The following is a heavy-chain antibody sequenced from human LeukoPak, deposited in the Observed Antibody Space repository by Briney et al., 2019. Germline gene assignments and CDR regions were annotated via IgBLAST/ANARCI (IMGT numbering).Heavy chain of an antibody. J-gene: IGHJ4*02. Sequence: GESLKISCKASGYTFTSYYMHWVRQAPGQGLEWMGIITPTGGSTNYAQKFQGRVTMTRDMSTSTVYMELSSLTSEDTAVYYCARDHSAGIAPPPVYFDYWGQGALVTVSS. CDR1: GYTFTSYY. CDR2: ITPTGGST. CDR3: ARDHSAGIAPPPVYFDY. D-gene: IGHD6-13*01. V-gene: IGHV1-46*01.